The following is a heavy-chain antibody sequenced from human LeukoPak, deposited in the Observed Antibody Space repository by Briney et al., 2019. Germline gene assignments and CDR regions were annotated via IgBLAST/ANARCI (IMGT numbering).Heavy chain of an antibody. CDR1: GDSISSYY. D-gene: IGHD3-16*02. V-gene: IGHV4-59*01. CDR2: IYYSGST. Sequence: SETLSLTCTVSGDSISSYYWSWIRQPPGKGLEWIGYIYYSGSTNYNPSLKSRVTISVDTSKNQFSLKLSSVTAADTAVYYCARDRDYYDYVWGSYRLGYFDLWGRGTLVTVSS. J-gene: IGHJ2*01. CDR3: ARDRDYYDYVWGSYRLGYFDL.